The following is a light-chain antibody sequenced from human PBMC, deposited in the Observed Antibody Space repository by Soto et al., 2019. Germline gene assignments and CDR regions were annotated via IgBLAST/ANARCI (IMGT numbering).Light chain of an antibody. J-gene: IGLJ2*01. CDR1: SSDVGSYNR. CDR3: SSYTRSSTLV. CDR2: EVR. V-gene: IGLV2-18*02. Sequence: QSALTQPPSVSGSPGQSVTISCTGTSSDVGSYNRVSWYQQPPGTAPKLMIYEVRNRPSGVPDRFSGSKSGNTASLTISGLQAEDEADYYCSSYTRSSTLVFGGGTKVTVL.